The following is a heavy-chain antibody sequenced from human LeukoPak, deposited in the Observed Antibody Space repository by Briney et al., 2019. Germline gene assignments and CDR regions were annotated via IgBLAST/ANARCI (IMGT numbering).Heavy chain of an antibody. CDR3: ARENKNYWFDP. D-gene: IGHD1/OR15-1a*01. Sequence: SETLSLTCTVSGGSIISDVYYWSWLRQHPGKGLEWIGYIFSGGSTYYNPSLKSRLTISIDTSKNQFSLTLGSVTAADTAVYYCARENKNYWFDPWGQGTLVTVSS. V-gene: IGHV4-31*03. J-gene: IGHJ5*02. CDR1: GGSIISDVYY. CDR2: IFSGGST.